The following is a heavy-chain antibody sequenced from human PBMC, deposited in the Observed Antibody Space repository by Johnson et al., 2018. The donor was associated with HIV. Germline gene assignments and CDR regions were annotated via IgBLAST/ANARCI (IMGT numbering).Heavy chain of an antibody. Sequence: HVQLVESGGRLVKPGGSLRLSCVASGFTFSDYYMSWIRQAPGKGLEWVAVIWYNGSNKHYAGSVKGRFTISGDNSKKTLYLQMNSLRVEDTAVYYCARDPAAAALRAFDIWGQGTMVTVSS. CDR2: IWYNGSNK. D-gene: IGHD6-13*01. J-gene: IGHJ3*02. CDR3: ARDPAAAALRAFDI. V-gene: IGHV3-33*08. CDR1: GFTFSDYY.